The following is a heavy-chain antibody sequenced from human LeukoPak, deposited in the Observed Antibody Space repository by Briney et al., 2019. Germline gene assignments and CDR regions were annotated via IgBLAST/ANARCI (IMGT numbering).Heavy chain of an antibody. CDR3: ANAPVTYYYDSSGPDY. J-gene: IGHJ4*02. Sequence: PGGSLRLSCAASGFTFRNFGMSWVRQAPGKGLEWVSSFSGSGSSTYYADSVKGRFSVSRDNSKNTLYLQMNSLRAEDTAVYYCANAPVTYYYDSSGPDYWGQGTLVTVSS. D-gene: IGHD3-22*01. V-gene: IGHV3-23*01. CDR1: GFTFRNFG. CDR2: FSGSGSST.